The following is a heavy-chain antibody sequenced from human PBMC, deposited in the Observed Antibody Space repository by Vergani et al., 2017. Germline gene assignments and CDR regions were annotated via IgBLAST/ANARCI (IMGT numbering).Heavy chain of an antibody. CDR1: GFTFSTFN. V-gene: IGHV3-64*01. D-gene: IGHD1-26*01. J-gene: IGHJ6*02. CDR3: SKDEQFTAPWERCYFHVLDV. Sequence: LESGGGLVQPGGSIRLSCFGSGFTFSTFNMHWVRQIPGKGLESSSGISSDGKSTNYAKSVKGRFIVTRDNSKNSLHLQMGNLRVEDTGIYYCSKDEQFTAPWERCYFHVLDVWGQGTTVSVSS. CDR2: ISSDGKST.